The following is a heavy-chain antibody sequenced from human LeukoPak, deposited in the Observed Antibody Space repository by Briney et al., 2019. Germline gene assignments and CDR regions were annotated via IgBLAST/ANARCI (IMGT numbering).Heavy chain of an antibody. V-gene: IGHV1-8*02. Sequence: VASVKVSCKASGYTFTGYYMHWVRQATGQGLEWMGWMNPNSGNTGYAQKFQGRVTMTRNTSISTAYMELSSLRSEDTAVYYCARVGGYIWFGETLNWFDPWGQGTLVTVSS. CDR1: GYTFTGYY. CDR2: MNPNSGNT. J-gene: IGHJ5*02. CDR3: ARVGGYIWFGETLNWFDP. D-gene: IGHD3-10*01.